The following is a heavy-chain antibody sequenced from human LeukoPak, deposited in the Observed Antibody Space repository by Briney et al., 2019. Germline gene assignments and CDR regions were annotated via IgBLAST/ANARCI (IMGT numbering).Heavy chain of an antibody. CDR3: ARVGDHSPRGWFDP. CDR2: INPSGGST. CDR1: GYTFTSYY. J-gene: IGHJ5*02. D-gene: IGHD4-11*01. V-gene: IGHV1-46*01. Sequence: ASVKVSCKASGYTFTSYYIHWVRQAPGQGLEWMGIINPSGGSTTYAQKFQGRVTMTRDMSTRTLYMELSSLRSEDTAFYYCARVGDHSPRGWFDPWGQGTLVTVSS.